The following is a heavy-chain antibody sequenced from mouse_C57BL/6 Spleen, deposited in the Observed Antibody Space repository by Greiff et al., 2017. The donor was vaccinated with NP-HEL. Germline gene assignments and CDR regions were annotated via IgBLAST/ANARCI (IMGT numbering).Heavy chain of an antibody. Sequence: QVQLQQSGPELVKPGASVKISCKASGYAFSSSWMNWVKQRPGKGLEWIGRIYPGDGDTNYNGKFKGKATLTADKSSSTAYMQLSSLTSEDSAVYFCARSAYDYVSYWGQGTLVTVSA. CDR3: ARSAYDYVSY. CDR1: GYAFSSSW. CDR2: IYPGDGDT. D-gene: IGHD2-4*01. J-gene: IGHJ3*01. V-gene: IGHV1-82*01.